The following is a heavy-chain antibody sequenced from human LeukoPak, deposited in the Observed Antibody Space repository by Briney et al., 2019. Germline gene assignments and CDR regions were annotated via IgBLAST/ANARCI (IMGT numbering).Heavy chain of an antibody. CDR2: IIPILGIA. Sequence: ASVKVSCKASGGTFSSYAISWVRQAPGQGLEWMGRIIPILGIANYAQKFQGRVTITADKSTSTAYMELSSLRAEDTAVYYCAKDARSSTYYYDSSGYYYGGPSDYWGQGTLVTVSS. CDR3: AKDARSSTYYYDSSGYYYGGPSDY. V-gene: IGHV1-69*04. CDR1: GGTFSSYA. D-gene: IGHD3-22*01. J-gene: IGHJ4*02.